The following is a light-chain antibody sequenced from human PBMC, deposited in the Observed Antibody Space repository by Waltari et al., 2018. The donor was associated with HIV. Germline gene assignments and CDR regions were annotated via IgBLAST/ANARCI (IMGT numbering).Light chain of an antibody. J-gene: IGLJ2*01. CDR2: EGS. Sequence: QSALTQPASVSGSPGQSIPIPCTGTSSNVGSYNLVSWYQQHPGKAPKLMIYEGSKRPSGVSNRFSGSKSGSTASLTISGLQAEDEAGYYCCSYAGSSPVLFGGGTKLTVL. CDR1: SSNVGSYNL. V-gene: IGLV2-23*01. CDR3: CSYAGSSPVL.